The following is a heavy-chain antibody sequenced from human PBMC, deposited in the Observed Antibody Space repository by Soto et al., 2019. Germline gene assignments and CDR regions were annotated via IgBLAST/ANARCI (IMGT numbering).Heavy chain of an antibody. CDR2: VYFSGSN. Sequence: QVQLQESGPGLVRPSETLSLTCTVSGESINGYYWSWIRQPPGKGLEWIGYVYFSGSNNYNPSLKSRVTISVNTSKQQVSLRLSSVTAADTSGYYCARSIATPGTTIDYWGQGTLVTVSS. CDR1: GESINGYY. D-gene: IGHD6-13*01. CDR3: ARSIATPGTTIDY. J-gene: IGHJ4*02. V-gene: IGHV4-59*01.